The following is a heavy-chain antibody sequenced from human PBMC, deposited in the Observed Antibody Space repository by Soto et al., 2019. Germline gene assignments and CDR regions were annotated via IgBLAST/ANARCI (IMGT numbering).Heavy chain of an antibody. CDR3: ARGGYYDFWSGYYRNAFDI. CDR1: GYTFTSYG. J-gene: IGHJ3*02. Sequence: QVQLVQSGAEVKKPGASVKVSCKASGYTFTSYGISWVRQAPGQGLEWMGWISAYNGNTNYAQKLQGRVTMTTDTSTSTAYMELRSVRSDDTAVYYCARGGYYDFWSGYYRNAFDIWGQGTMVTVSS. V-gene: IGHV1-18*01. D-gene: IGHD3-3*01. CDR2: ISAYNGNT.